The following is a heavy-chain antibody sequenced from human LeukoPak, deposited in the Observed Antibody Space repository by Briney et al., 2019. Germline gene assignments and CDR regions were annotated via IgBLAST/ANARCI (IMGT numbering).Heavy chain of an antibody. Sequence: ASVKVSCKASGYTFTSYGISWVRQAPGQGLEWMGWISAYNGNTNYAQKLQGRVTMTTDTSTSAAYMELRSLRSDDTAVYYCARRGGSGRYFTYYYYYGMDVWGQGTTVTVSS. D-gene: IGHD3-10*01. CDR3: ARRGGSGRYFTYYYYYGMDV. V-gene: IGHV1-18*01. CDR1: GYTFTSYG. CDR2: ISAYNGNT. J-gene: IGHJ6*02.